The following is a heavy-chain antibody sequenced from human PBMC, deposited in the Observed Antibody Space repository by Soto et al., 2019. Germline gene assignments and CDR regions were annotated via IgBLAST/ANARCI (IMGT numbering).Heavy chain of an antibody. V-gene: IGHV4-34*01. CDR1: GGSFSGYY. CDR3: AREDGDPNYYYYGMDV. CDR2: INHSGST. Sequence: QVQLQXXXXXXXKXXETLSXTCAVYGGSFSGYYWSWIRQPRGKGLEWIGEINHSGSTNYNPSLKSRVTISVDTSKNQFSLKLSSVTAADTAVYYCAREDGDPNYYYYGMDVWGQGTTVTVSS. J-gene: IGHJ6*01. D-gene: IGHD4-17*01.